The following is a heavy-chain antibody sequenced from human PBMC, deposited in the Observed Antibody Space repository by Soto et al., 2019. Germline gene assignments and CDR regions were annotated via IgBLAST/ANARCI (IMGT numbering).Heavy chain of an antibody. CDR2: IGPESGAT. CDR3: GRGRSGQIVVFS. D-gene: IGHD5-12*01. J-gene: IGHJ5*01. Sequence: XSVKVSCKASGYTFTCHYIHWVRQAPEQGPEWMGEIGPESGATRYAQKFQGRVTMTMDMSITTGYMELSNLSPDDTAVYYCGRGRSGQIVVFSWGHGPPVTVSS. CDR1: GYTFTCHY. V-gene: IGHV1-2*02.